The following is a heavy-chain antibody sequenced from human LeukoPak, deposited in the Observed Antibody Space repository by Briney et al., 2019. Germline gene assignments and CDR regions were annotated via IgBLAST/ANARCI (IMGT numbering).Heavy chain of an antibody. V-gene: IGHV3-7*04. J-gene: IGHJ4*02. CDR2: IKHDGTET. Sequence: LTGGSLRLSCVASEFIFSDYWMIWVRQAPGKGLERVANIKHDGTETNYVDSVKGRFTISRDNAKKSLYLQMNSLRAEDSAVYYCATDRDGYRKNWSRFHYWGQGTLVAVSS. CDR3: ATDRDGYRKNWSRFHY. CDR1: EFIFSDYW. D-gene: IGHD5-24*01.